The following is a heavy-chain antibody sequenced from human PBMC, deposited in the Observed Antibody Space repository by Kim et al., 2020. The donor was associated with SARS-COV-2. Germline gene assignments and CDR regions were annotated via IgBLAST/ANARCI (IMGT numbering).Heavy chain of an antibody. CDR3: ARALTIYYYDSSGYIGY. D-gene: IGHD3-22*01. J-gene: IGHJ4*02. V-gene: IGHV4-59*01. Sequence: LKSRVTISVDTSKNQFSLKLSSVTAADTAVYYCARALTIYYYDSSGYIGYWGQGTLVTVSS.